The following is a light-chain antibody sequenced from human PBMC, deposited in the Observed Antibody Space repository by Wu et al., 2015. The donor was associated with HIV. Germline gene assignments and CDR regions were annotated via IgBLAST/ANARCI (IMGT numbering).Light chain of an antibody. CDR2: DAS. CDR1: QSVSSY. J-gene: IGKJ4*01. CDR3: QQRSNWPPT. V-gene: IGKV3-11*01. Sequence: EIVMTLSPATLSVSPGERATLSCRASQSVSSYLAWYQQKPGQAPRLLIYDASNRATGIPARFSGSGSGTDFTLTISSLEPEDFAVYYCQQRSNWPPTFGGGTKVEIK.